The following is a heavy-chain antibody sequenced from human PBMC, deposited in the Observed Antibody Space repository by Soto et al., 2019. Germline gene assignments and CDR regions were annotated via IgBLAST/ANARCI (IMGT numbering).Heavy chain of an antibody. J-gene: IGHJ4*02. V-gene: IGHV3-21*01. Sequence: GGSLRLSCAASGFTFSSYSMNWVRQAPGKGLEWVSSISSSSSYIYYADSVKGRFTISRDNAKNSLYLQMNSLRAEDTAVYCCAREAHNPLYYYGSGSSDYWGQGTLVTVSS. CDR2: ISSSSSYI. CDR1: GFTFSSYS. CDR3: AREAHNPLYYYGSGSSDY. D-gene: IGHD3-10*01.